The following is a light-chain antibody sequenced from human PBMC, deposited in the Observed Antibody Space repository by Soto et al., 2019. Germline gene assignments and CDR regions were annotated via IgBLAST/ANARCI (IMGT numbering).Light chain of an antibody. CDR2: HVN. V-gene: IGLV2-14*03. J-gene: IGLJ1*01. CDR1: ISDIAAYNY. CDR3: FSYSTSSSLYV. Sequence: QSVLAQPASVSGSPVQSVTISCMGTISDIAAYNYVSGYQQHPGRAPKLLTYHVNTRPSGISNRFSGSKSGDTGSLTIAGLQAEDEAEYSCFSYSTSSSLYVFGSGTKVTVL.